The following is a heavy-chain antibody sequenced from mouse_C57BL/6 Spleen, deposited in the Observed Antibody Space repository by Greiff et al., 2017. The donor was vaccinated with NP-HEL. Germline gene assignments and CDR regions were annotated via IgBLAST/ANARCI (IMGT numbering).Heavy chain of an antibody. Sequence: EVQRVESGEGLVKPGGSLKLSCAASGFTFSSYAMSWVRQTPEKRLEWVAYISSGGDYIYYADTVKGRFTISRDNARNTLYLQMSSLKSEDTAMYYCTRADYYGSSFDYWGQGTTLTVSS. CDR3: TRADYYGSSFDY. J-gene: IGHJ2*01. CDR2: ISSGGDYI. V-gene: IGHV5-9-1*02. D-gene: IGHD1-1*01. CDR1: GFTFSSYA.